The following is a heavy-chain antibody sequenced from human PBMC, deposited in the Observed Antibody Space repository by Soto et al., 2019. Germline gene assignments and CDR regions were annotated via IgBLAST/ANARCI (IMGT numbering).Heavy chain of an antibody. J-gene: IGHJ4*02. Sequence: QVQLVESGGGVVQPGRSLRLSCAASGFTFSSYAMHWVRQAPGKGLEWVAVISYDGSNKYYADSVKGRFTISRDNSKNTLYLQMNVLRAEDTAVYYWARDSEWWLAGYFDYWGQGTLVTVSS. D-gene: IGHD2-15*01. CDR1: GFTFSSYA. CDR2: ISYDGSNK. V-gene: IGHV3-30-3*01. CDR3: ARDSEWWLAGYFDY.